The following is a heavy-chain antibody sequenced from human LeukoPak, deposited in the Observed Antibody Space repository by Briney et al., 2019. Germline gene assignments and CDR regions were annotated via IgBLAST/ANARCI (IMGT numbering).Heavy chain of an antibody. V-gene: IGHV3-23*01. D-gene: IGHD2-15*01. CDR3: AKRSGDSYFLDS. J-gene: IGHJ4*02. Sequence: GGSLRPSCAASGFIFSRYAMTWVRQAPGKGLEWVSSISGSGGSTYYADSVKGRFTISRDTSKSTLYLQMSSLRAEDTAVYYCAKRSGDSYFLDSWGQGTLVTVSS. CDR1: GFIFSRYA. CDR2: ISGSGGST.